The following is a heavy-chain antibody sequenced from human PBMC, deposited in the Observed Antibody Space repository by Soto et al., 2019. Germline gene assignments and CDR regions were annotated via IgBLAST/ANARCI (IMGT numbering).Heavy chain of an antibody. D-gene: IGHD2-21*01. CDR2: IYHSGST. CDR1: GGSISSSNW. J-gene: IGHJ3*02. V-gene: IGHV4-4*02. CDR3: AIPPRYCGGASSYDDAFAI. Sequence: SGTLSLTCAVSGGSISSSNWWSWVRQPPGKGLEWIGEIYHSGSTNYNPSLKSRVTISVDKSTNQFSLKLSSVTAADTAVYYCAIPPRYCGGASSYDDAFAIWGQRTMVTVS.